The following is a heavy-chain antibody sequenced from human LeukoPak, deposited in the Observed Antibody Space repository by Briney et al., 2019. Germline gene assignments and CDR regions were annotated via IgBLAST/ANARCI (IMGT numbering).Heavy chain of an antibody. J-gene: IGHJ4*02. D-gene: IGHD6-13*01. Sequence: PGGSLRLSCSASGFTFSTYTMYWVRQAPGKGLEYVSSLSFSGGNTYYADSVKGRFTISRDNSKNTVYLEMRSLRAEDTAVYYCVKGGRYSRSSPTDDWGQGTLVTVSS. CDR1: GFTFSTYT. CDR3: VKGGRYSRSSPTDD. V-gene: IGHV3-64D*06. CDR2: LSFSGGNT.